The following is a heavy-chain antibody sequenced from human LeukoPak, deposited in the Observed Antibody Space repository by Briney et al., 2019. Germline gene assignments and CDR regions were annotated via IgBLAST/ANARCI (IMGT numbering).Heavy chain of an antibody. D-gene: IGHD5-12*01. V-gene: IGHV3-30*18. Sequence: GGSLRLSCAASGFTFSSYGMHWVRQAPGKGLEWVAVISYDGSNKYYADSVKGRFTISRDNSKNTLYLQMNSLRAEDTAVYYCANPRGYLLLEDAFDIWGQGTMVTVSS. CDR1: GFTFSSYG. CDR3: ANPRGYLLLEDAFDI. CDR2: ISYDGSNK. J-gene: IGHJ3*02.